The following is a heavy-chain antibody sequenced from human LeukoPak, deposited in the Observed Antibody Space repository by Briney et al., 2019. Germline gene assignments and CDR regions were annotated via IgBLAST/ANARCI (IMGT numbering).Heavy chain of an antibody. V-gene: IGHV1-8*01. CDR3: ARGFLYLYSSSSFDY. J-gene: IGHJ4*02. CDR1: GYTFTSYD. CDR2: MNPNSGNT. Sequence: GASVKVSCKASGYTFTSYDINWVRQATGQGLGWMGWMNPNSGNTGYAQKFQGRVTMTRNTSISTAYMELSSLRSEDTAVYYCARGFLYLYSSSSFDYWGQGTLVTVSS. D-gene: IGHD6-6*01.